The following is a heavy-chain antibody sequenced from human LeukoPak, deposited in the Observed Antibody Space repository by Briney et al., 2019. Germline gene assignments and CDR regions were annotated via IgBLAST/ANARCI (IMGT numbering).Heavy chain of an antibody. CDR2: ISAYNGNT. Sequence: ASVKVSCKASGSTFTSYGISWVRQAPGQGLEWMGWISAYNGNTNYAQKLQGRVTITTATSTSTAYMELRSLRSDDTAVYYGARDLGVGGSTEFDYWGQGTLVTVSS. V-gene: IGHV1-18*01. D-gene: IGHD3-3*01. J-gene: IGHJ4*02. CDR3: ARDLGVGGSTEFDY. CDR1: GSTFTSYG.